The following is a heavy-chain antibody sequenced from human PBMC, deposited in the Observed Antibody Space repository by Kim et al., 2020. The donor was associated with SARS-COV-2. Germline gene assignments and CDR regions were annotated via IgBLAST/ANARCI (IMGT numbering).Heavy chain of an antibody. CDR3: AGAYYDFWGGTVWDYYYYMDV. Sequence: ASVKVSCKASGYTFTSYAMNWVRQAPGQGLEWMGWINTNTGNPTYAQGFTGRFVFSLDTSVSTAYLQISSLKAEDTAVYYCAGAYYDFWGGTVWDYYYYMDVWGKGTTVTVSS. D-gene: IGHD3-3*01. CDR2: INTNTGNP. V-gene: IGHV7-4-1*02. J-gene: IGHJ6*03. CDR1: GYTFTSYA.